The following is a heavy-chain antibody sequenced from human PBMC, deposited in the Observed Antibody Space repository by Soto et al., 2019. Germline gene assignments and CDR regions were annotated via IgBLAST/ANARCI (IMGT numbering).Heavy chain of an antibody. CDR1: GFTFDNYA. J-gene: IGHJ4*02. CDR2: ISWNSNTI. Sequence: GGSLRLSCAASGFTFDNYAMHWVRQAPGKGLEWVSGISWNSNTIAYADSVRGRFTISRDNAKNSLYLQMNSLRAEDTAFYYCAKDTGPNWGQGTLVTVSS. CDR3: AKDTGPN. V-gene: IGHV3-9*01.